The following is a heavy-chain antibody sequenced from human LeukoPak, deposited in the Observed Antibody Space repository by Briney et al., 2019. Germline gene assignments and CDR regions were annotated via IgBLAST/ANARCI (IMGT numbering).Heavy chain of an antibody. CDR1: GFTFSSYG. V-gene: IGHV3-30*02. CDR3: AKGARGYSMYAFDI. D-gene: IGHD5-18*01. CDR2: IRNDGSNK. J-gene: IGHJ3*02. Sequence: GGSLRLSCAASGFTFSSYGMHWVRQAPGKGLEWVAFIRNDGSNKYYADSVKGRFTISRDNSKNTLYLQVNSLRAEDTAVYYCAKGARGYSMYAFDIWGQGTMVTVSS.